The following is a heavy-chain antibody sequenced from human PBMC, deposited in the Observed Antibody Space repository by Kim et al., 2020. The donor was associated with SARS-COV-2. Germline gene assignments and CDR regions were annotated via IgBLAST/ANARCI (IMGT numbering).Heavy chain of an antibody. CDR2: IYHSGST. J-gene: IGHJ3*02. V-gene: IGHV4-38-2*02. CDR1: GYSISSGYY. CDR3: ARSIAVAGWTIMIAFDI. D-gene: IGHD6-19*01. Sequence: SETLSLTCTVSGYSISSGYYWGWIRQPPGKGLEWIGSIYHSGSTYYNPSLKSRLTISVDTSKNQFSLKLSSVTAADTAVYYCARSIAVAGWTIMIAFDIWGQGTMVTVSS.